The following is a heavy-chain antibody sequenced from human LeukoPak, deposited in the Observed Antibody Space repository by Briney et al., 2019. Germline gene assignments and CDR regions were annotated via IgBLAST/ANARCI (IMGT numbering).Heavy chain of an antibody. CDR3: ASGAAPKKYSSGWYGYNFDY. J-gene: IGHJ4*02. V-gene: IGHV4-4*07. CDR1: GGSISSYY. D-gene: IGHD6-19*01. CDR2: IYTSGST. Sequence: SETLSLTCTVSGGSISSYYWSWIRPPARKGLEWIGRIYTSGSTNYIPSLTSRVTMSVDTSKNQFSLKLSSVTAADTAVYYCASGAAPKKYSSGWYGYNFDYWGQGTLVTVSS.